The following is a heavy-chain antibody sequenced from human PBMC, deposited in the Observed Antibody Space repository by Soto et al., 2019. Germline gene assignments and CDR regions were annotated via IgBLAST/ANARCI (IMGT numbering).Heavy chain of an antibody. V-gene: IGHV3-33*01. CDR1: GFTFSSYG. CDR2: IWYDGSNK. CDR3: ARAGGSGSYNPELPLLAFDI. D-gene: IGHD3-10*01. Sequence: GGSLRLSCAASGFTFSSYGMHWVRQAPGKGLEWVAVIWYDGSNKYYADSVKGRFTISRNNSKNTLYLQMNSLRAEDTAVYYCARAGGSGSYNPELPLLAFDIWGQGTMVTVSS. J-gene: IGHJ3*02.